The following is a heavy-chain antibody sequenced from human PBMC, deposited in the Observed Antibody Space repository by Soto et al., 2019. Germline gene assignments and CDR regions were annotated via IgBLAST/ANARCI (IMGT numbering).Heavy chain of an antibody. CDR3: AAEGSASCKLVEY. V-gene: IGHV1-2*04. CDR2: INPNSGGT. Sequence: ASVKVSCKASGYTFTGYYMHWVRQAPGQGLEWMGWINPNSGGTNYAQKFQGWVTMTRDTSISTAYMELSRLRSDDTAVYYCAAEGSASCKLVEYWGQGTLVTVSS. CDR1: GYTFTGYY. J-gene: IGHJ4*02. D-gene: IGHD3-10*01.